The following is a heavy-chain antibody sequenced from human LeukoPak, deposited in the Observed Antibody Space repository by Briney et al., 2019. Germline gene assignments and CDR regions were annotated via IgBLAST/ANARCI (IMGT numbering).Heavy chain of an antibody. CDR1: GGSTSSSSYY. J-gene: IGHJ6*03. CDR2: IYYSGST. Sequence: PSETLSLTCTVSGGSTSSSSYYWGWIRQPPGKGLEWIAKIYYSGSTYYNPSLKSRATISVDTSKNQFSLKLTSVTAADTAVYYSARHVHGSGNYYMDVWGKGTTVTVSS. CDR3: ARHVHGSGNYYMDV. V-gene: IGHV4-39*01. D-gene: IGHD3-10*01.